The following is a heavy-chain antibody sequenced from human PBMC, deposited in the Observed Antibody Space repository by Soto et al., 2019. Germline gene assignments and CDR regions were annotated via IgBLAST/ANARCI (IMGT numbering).Heavy chain of an antibody. V-gene: IGHV4-39*01. Sequence: SETLSLTCTVSGGSISSSSYYWGWIRQPPGKGLEWIGSIYYSGSTYYNPSLKSRVTISVDTSKNQFSLKLSSVTAADTAVYYCARQGRGYSYRLYYMDVWGKGTTIT. CDR1: GGSISSSSYY. D-gene: IGHD5-18*01. CDR3: ARQGRGYSYRLYYMDV. CDR2: IYYSGST. J-gene: IGHJ6*03.